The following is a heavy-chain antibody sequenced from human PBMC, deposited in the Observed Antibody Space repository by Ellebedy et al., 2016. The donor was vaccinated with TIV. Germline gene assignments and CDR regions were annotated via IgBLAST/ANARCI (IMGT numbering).Heavy chain of an antibody. Sequence: ASVKVSXXASGYTFTSYYMHWVRQAPGQGLEWMGWINPNSGGTNYAQKFQGRVTMTRDTSISTAYMELSSLRSEDTAVYYCARDRGRLGLGYSYYDYWGQGTLVTVSS. CDR1: GYTFTSYY. D-gene: IGHD5-18*01. CDR2: INPNSGGT. CDR3: ARDRGRLGLGYSYYDY. V-gene: IGHV1-2*02. J-gene: IGHJ4*02.